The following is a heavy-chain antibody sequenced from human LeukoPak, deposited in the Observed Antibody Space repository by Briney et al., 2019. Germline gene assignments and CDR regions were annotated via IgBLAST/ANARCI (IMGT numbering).Heavy chain of an antibody. CDR1: GYTFTSYG. D-gene: IGHD2-2*01. CDR2: ISAYNGNT. J-gene: IGHJ4*02. Sequence: ASVKVSCKASGYTFTSYGISWVRRAPGQGLEWMGWISAYNGNTNYAQKLQGRVTMTTDTSTSTAYMELRSLRSDDTAVYYCARVSAATPMYYFDYWGQGTLVTVSS. V-gene: IGHV1-18*01. CDR3: ARVSAATPMYYFDY.